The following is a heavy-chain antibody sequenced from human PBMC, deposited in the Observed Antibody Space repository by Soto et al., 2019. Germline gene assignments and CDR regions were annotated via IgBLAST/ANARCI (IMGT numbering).Heavy chain of an antibody. Sequence: GGSLRLSCAASGFTFSHYTMNWVRQAPGGGLEWVSSISSDSAYIYYADLVKGRFTISRDNAENSMHLQMNSLRTEDTAIYYCATSRVAAFLDPWGRGTLVTVSS. V-gene: IGHV3-21*01. CDR3: ATSRVAAFLDP. CDR1: GFTFSHYT. J-gene: IGHJ5*02. D-gene: IGHD6-19*01. CDR2: ISSDSAYI.